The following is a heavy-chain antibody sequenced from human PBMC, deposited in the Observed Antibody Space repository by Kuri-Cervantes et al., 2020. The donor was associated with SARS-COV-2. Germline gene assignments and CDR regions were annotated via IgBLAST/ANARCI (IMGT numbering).Heavy chain of an antibody. J-gene: IGHJ4*02. CDR3: YCAPKEGFDS. Sequence: ASVKVSCKATETTFPNYYINWVRQATGQGLEWMGMVKTNSGNTLYAQFFQGRVTMTRDTSTSTVYMELSSLTSEDTAIYYCYCAPKEGFDSWGQGTLVTVSS. D-gene: IGHD2-21*01. CDR2: VKTNSGNT. V-gene: IGHV1-8*01. CDR1: ETTFPNYY.